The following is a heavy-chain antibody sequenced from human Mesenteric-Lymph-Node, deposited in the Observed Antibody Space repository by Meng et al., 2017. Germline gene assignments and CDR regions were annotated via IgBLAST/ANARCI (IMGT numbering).Heavy chain of an antibody. D-gene: IGHD6-13*01. V-gene: IGHV4-59*01. J-gene: IGHJ5*02. CDR1: GGSISSYY. CDR2: IYYSGST. Sequence: GSLRLSCTVSGGSISSYYWSWIRQPPGKGLEWIGYIYYSGSTNYNPSLKSRVTISVDTSKNQFSLKLSSVTAADTAVYYCARGGYSSSWYSNWFDPWGQGTLVTVSS. CDR3: ARGGYSSSWYSNWFDP.